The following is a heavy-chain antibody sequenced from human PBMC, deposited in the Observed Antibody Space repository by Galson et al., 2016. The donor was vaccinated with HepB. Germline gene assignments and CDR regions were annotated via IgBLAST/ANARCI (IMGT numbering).Heavy chain of an antibody. V-gene: IGHV6-1*01. CDR3: ARAIHLGRGTDV. J-gene: IGHJ6*02. Sequence: CAISADSVSNNAATWIWIRQSPSRGLEWLGRTYHRSQWDSDYAVSVKSRITIYSDTSKNLFSLQLNSMTPEDTAVYYCARAIHLGRGTDVWGHGTTVTVSS. CDR2: TYHRSQWDS. D-gene: IGHD5-18*01. CDR1: ADSVSNNAAT.